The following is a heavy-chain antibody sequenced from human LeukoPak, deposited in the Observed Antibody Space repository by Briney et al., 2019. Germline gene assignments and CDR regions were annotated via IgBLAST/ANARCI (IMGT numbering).Heavy chain of an antibody. V-gene: IGHV1-2*02. J-gene: IGHJ6*03. CDR1: GYTFTGYY. CDR3: ARSMIRGAAHYYYYMDV. Sequence: ASVKVSXKASGYTFTGYYMHWVRQAPGQGLEWMGWINPNSGGTNYAQKFQGRVNMTRDTSISTAYMELSRLRSDDTAVYYCARSMIRGAAHYYYYMDVWGKGTTVTVSS. CDR2: INPNSGGT. D-gene: IGHD3-10*01.